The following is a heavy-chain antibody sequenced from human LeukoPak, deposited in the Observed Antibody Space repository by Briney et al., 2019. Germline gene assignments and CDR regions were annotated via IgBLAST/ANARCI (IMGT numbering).Heavy chain of an antibody. CDR2: INAGNGNT. V-gene: IGHV1-3*01. J-gene: IGHJ5*02. D-gene: IGHD4-11*01. CDR1: GYTFTSYA. CDR3: ARERVTNNWFDP. Sequence: ASVKVSCKASGYTFTSYAMHWVRQAPGQRLEWMGWINAGNGNTKYSQKFQGRVTITRDTSASTAYMELSSLRSEDTAVYYCARERVTNNWFDPWGQGTLVTVSS.